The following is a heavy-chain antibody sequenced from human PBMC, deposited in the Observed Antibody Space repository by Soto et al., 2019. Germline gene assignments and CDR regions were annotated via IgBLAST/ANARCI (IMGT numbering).Heavy chain of an antibody. J-gene: IGHJ4*02. V-gene: IGHV4-30-4*01. Sequence: SETLSLTCTVSGGSISSGDYYWSWIRQPPGKGLEWIGYIYYSGSTYYNPSLKSRVAISVDTSKNQFSLKLSSVTAADTAVYYCARGDQYHHFARHSDYWGQGTLVTVSS. CDR2: IYYSGST. D-gene: IGHD4-4*01. CDR1: GGSISSGDYY. CDR3: ARGDQYHHFARHSDY.